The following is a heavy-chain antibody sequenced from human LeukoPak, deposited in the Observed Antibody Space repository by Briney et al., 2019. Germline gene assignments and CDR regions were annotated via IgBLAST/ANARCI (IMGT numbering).Heavy chain of an antibody. Sequence: GGSLRLSCAASGFTFSSYWMHWVRQAPGKGLVWVSHINSDGSTTTYADSVRGRFTISRDNAKNTLYLQMNSLRAEDTAVYYCARESVFYGSGTYYNLRDAFDIWGQGTMVTVS. D-gene: IGHD3-10*01. V-gene: IGHV3-74*01. CDR2: INSDGSTT. CDR3: ARESVFYGSGTYYNLRDAFDI. J-gene: IGHJ3*02. CDR1: GFTFSSYW.